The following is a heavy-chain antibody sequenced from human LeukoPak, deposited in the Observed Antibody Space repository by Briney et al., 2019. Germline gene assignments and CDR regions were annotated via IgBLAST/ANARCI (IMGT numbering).Heavy chain of an antibody. CDR1: GLTFSNYW. CDR3: ARDGFGTGSN. D-gene: IGHD3-16*01. Sequence: TGGSLRLSYAASGLTFSNYWMDWVRQAPGKGLEWVANIKQDGSVKNYVDSVKGRFIISRDNAKNSLYLKMNTLRADDTAVYYCARDGFGTGSNWGQGTLVTVSS. CDR2: IKQDGSVK. V-gene: IGHV3-7*03. J-gene: IGHJ4*02.